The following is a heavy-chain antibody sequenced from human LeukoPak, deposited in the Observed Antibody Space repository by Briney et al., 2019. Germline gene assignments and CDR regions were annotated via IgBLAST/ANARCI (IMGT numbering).Heavy chain of an antibody. V-gene: IGHV1-8*01. CDR1: GYTFTSYD. J-gene: IGHJ4*02. CDR3: ARGRYYDFWSGYYTGILSDY. CDR2: MNPNSGNT. Sequence: ASVNVSCKASGYTFTSYDINWVRQAPGQGLEWMGWMNPNSGNTGYAQKFQGRVTMTRNTSISTAYMELSSLRSEDTAVYYCARGRYYDFWSGYYTGILSDYWGQGTLVTVSS. D-gene: IGHD3-3*01.